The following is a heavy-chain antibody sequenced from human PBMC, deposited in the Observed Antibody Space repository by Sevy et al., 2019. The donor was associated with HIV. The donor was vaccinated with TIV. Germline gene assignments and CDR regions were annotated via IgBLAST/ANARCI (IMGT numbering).Heavy chain of an antibody. V-gene: IGHV4-34*01. D-gene: IGHD6-6*01. CDR3: ARVKGRAAARQPPNFDY. CDR2: INHSGST. Sequence: SETRSLTCAVYGGSFSGYYWSWIRQPPGKGLEWIGEINHSGSTNYNPSLKSRVTISVDTSKNQFSLKLSSVTAADTAVYYCARVKGRAAARQPPNFDYWGQGTLVTVSS. J-gene: IGHJ4*02. CDR1: GGSFSGYY.